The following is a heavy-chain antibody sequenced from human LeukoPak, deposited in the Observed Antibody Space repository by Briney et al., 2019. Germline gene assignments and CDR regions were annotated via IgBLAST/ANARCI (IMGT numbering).Heavy chain of an antibody. CDR1: GYSFTSYW. Sequence: PGESLKISCKGSGYSFTSYWIGWVRQMPGKGLEWMGIIYPGDSDTRYSPSFQGQVTISADKSISTAYLQWSSLKASDTAMYYCARHGRVDDFWSPGNYWGQGTLVTVSS. V-gene: IGHV5-51*01. D-gene: IGHD3-3*01. CDR2: IYPGDSDT. CDR3: ARHGRVDDFWSPGNY. J-gene: IGHJ4*02.